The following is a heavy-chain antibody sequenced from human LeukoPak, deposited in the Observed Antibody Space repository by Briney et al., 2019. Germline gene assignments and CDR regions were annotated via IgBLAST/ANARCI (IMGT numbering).Heavy chain of an antibody. V-gene: IGHV3-30*02. D-gene: IGHD1-26*01. CDR2: IRYDGSNK. CDR1: GFTFSSYG. J-gene: IGHJ4*02. CDR3: AKDIRYSGSFSYFDY. Sequence: GGSLRLSCAASGFTFSSYGMHWVRQAPGKGLEWVAFIRYDGSNKYYADSVKGRFTISRDNSKNTLYLQMNSLRAEDTAVYYCAKDIRYSGSFSYFDYWGQGTLVTVSS.